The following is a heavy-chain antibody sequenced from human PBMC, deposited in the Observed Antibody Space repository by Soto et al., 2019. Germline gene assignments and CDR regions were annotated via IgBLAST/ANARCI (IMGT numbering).Heavy chain of an antibody. D-gene: IGHD4-17*01. CDR1: GFIFSTYA. Sequence: HPGGSLRLSCTASGFIFSTYAMNWVRQAPGEGLEWVSAISSSGGTTFYAESVRGRFTISRDNSVNTLYLQMSSLRTEDTAVYYCAHPRGYGVFDAVDIWGQGTMVTVS. V-gene: IGHV3-23*01. CDR3: AHPRGYGVFDAVDI. J-gene: IGHJ3*02. CDR2: ISSSGGTT.